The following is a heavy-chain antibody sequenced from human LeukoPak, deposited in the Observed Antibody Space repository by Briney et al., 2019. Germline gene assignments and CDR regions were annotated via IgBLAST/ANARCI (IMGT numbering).Heavy chain of an antibody. V-gene: IGHV3-20*04. J-gene: IGHJ4*02. CDR3: ARVGILRLGELSLYLDY. CDR1: GFTFDDYG. Sequence: GGSLRLSCAASGFTFDDYGMSWVRQAPGKGLEWVSGINWNGGSTGYADSVKGRFTISRDNAKNSLYLQMNSLRAADTALYYCARVGILRLGELSLYLDYWGQGTLVTVSS. D-gene: IGHD3-16*02. CDR2: INWNGGST.